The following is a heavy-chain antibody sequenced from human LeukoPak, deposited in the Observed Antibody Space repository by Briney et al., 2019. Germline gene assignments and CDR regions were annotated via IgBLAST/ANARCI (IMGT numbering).Heavy chain of an antibody. J-gene: IGHJ4*02. CDR3: ARARIAAPLLDY. D-gene: IGHD6-13*01. CDR2: ISDHGKSR. CDR1: GFTFSNYE. V-gene: IGHV3-48*03. Sequence: GGSLRLSCAASGFTFSNYEMNWVRQTPAKGLEWVSYISDHGKSRNYVDSVKGRFTISRDNAKNSLYLQMNSLRVEDTDVCFCARARIAAPLLDYWGQGTLVTVSS.